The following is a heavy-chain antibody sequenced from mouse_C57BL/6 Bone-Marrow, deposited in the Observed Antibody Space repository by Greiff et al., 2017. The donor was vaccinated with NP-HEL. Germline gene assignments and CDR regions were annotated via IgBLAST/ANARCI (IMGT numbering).Heavy chain of an antibody. J-gene: IGHJ2*01. CDR2: ISSGGSYT. Sequence: EVQLVESGGDLVKPGGSLKLSCAASGFTFSSYGMSWVRQTPDKRLEWVATISSGGSYTYYPDSVKGRFTISRDNAKNTLYLQMSSLKSEDTAMYYCARHGLLLRVDYWGQGTTLTVSS. CDR1: GFTFSSYG. D-gene: IGHD1-1*01. CDR3: ARHGLLLRVDY. V-gene: IGHV5-6*01.